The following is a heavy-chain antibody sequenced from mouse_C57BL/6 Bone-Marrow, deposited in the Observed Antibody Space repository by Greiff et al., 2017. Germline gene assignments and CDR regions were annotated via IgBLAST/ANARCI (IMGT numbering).Heavy chain of an antibody. CDR2: IYPRSGNT. Sequence: VQLQESGAELARPGASVKLSCKASGYTFTSYGISWVKQRTGQGLEWIGEIYPRSGNTYYNEKFKGKATLTADKSSSTAYMELRSLTSEDSAVYFCARSGCLYYGSSYGYWVQGTTLTVSS. V-gene: IGHV1-81*01. J-gene: IGHJ2*01. CDR3: ARSGCLYYGSSYGY. D-gene: IGHD1-1*01. CDR1: GYTFTSYG.